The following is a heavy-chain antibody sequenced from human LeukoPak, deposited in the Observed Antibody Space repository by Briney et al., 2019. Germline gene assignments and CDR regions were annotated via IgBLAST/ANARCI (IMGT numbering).Heavy chain of an antibody. CDR2: IYHSGST. D-gene: IGHD3-3*01. J-gene: IGHJ4*02. Sequence: SETLSLTCAVSGYSISSGYYWGWIRQPPGKGLEWIGSIYHSGSTYYNPSLKSRVTISVDTSKNQFSLKLSSVPAADPAVYYCARHIYDFWSGYEDYWGQGPLVTVSS. CDR1: GYSISSGYY. CDR3: ARHIYDFWSGYEDY. V-gene: IGHV4-38-2*01.